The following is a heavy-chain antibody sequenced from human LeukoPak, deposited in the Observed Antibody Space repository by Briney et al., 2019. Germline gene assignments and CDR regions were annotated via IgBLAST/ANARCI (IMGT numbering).Heavy chain of an antibody. V-gene: IGHV4-34*01. CDR1: GGSFSGYY. J-gene: IGHJ4*02. Sequence: SETLSLTCAVYGGSFSGYYWSWIRQPPGKGLEWIGEINHSGSTNYNPSLKSRVTISVDTSKNQFSLKLSSVTAADTAVCYCARGGGCSGGSCLFFDYWGQGTLVTVSS. CDR3: ARGGGCSGGSCLFFDY. CDR2: INHSGST. D-gene: IGHD2-15*01.